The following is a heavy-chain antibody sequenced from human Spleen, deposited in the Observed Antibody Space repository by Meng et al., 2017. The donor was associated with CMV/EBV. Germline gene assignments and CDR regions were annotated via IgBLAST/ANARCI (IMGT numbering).Heavy chain of an antibody. D-gene: IGHD3-3*01. CDR1: GFTFSNYN. Sequence: SGFTFSNYNMNWVRQAPGKGLEWVSSISSRSGYTYYAASFQGRFTISRNNAKNSLFLQINSLRAKDTAVYYCASRRDDFWSAYYFDSWGQGTLVTVSS. CDR3: ASRRDDFWSAYYFDS. CDR2: ISSRSGYT. J-gene: IGHJ4*02. V-gene: IGHV3-21*01.